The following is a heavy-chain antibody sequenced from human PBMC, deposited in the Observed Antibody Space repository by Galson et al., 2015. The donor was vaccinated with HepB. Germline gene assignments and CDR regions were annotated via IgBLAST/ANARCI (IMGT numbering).Heavy chain of an antibody. Sequence: SLRLSCAASGFTFSSYAMRWVRQAPGKGLEWVSVICGDGGNKYYADSVKGRFTISRDNSKNTLYLQMNSLRAEDTAVYYCAKGGYEPNDAWGQGTLVTVSS. CDR3: AKGGYEPNDA. V-gene: IGHV3-23*01. D-gene: IGHD1-1*01. CDR1: GFTFSSYA. CDR2: ICGDGGNK. J-gene: IGHJ5*02.